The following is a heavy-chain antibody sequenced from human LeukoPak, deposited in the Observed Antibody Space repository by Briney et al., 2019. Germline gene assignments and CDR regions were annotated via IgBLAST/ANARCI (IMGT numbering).Heavy chain of an antibody. D-gene: IGHD3-3*01. V-gene: IGHV4-61*08. CDR1: GGSISSGGYY. CDR2: IYYSGST. J-gene: IGHJ4*02. CDR3: ARGPFGIFGVVSDY. Sequence: SETLSLTCTVSGGSISSGGYYWSWIRQHPGKGLEWIGYIYYSGSTYYNPSLKSRVTISVDTSKNQFSLKLSSVTAADTAVYYCARGPFGIFGVVSDYWGQGTLVTVSS.